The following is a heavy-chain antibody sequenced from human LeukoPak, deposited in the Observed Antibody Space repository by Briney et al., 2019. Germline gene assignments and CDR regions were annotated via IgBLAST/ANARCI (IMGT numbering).Heavy chain of an antibody. D-gene: IGHD6-6*01. J-gene: IGHJ4*02. CDR3: ARDHSSSSPPKY. V-gene: IGHV4-59*01. CDR1: GGSISSYY. Sequence: SETLSLTCTVSGGSISSYYWSWIRQPPGKGLEWIGYIYYSGSTNYNPSLESRVTISVDTSKSQLSVRLSSVTAADTDVYYCARDHSSSSPPKYWGQGNLVTVSS. CDR2: IYYSGST.